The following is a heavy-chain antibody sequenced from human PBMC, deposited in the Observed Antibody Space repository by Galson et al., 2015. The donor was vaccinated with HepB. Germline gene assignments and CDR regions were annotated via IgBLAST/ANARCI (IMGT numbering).Heavy chain of an antibody. D-gene: IGHD1-7*01. Sequence: RLSCAGSGFIFRNYWMHWVRQAPGKGLVWVSRINPDGSDTTYADSVKGRFTISRDNVRNTLYLQMNSLRAEDTSVYYCVRLGGLELVWGQGTLVTVSS. CDR2: INPDGSDT. CDR1: GFIFRNYW. CDR3: VRLGGLELV. V-gene: IGHV3-74*01. J-gene: IGHJ4*02.